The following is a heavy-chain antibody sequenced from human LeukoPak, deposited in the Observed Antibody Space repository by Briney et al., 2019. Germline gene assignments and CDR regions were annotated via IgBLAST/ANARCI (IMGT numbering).Heavy chain of an antibody. J-gene: IGHJ4*02. D-gene: IGHD3-3*01. Sequence: GVLRLSSAAPGFTSSDSYMCWTRAGPGRGLERGSYISSSGSTIYFADSVKGRFTISRDNAKNSLYLQMNSLRAEDTAVYYCARDFGVVSSFDYWGQGTLVTVSS. CDR3: ARDFGVVSSFDY. CDR1: GFTSSDSY. V-gene: IGHV3-11*01. CDR2: ISSSGSTI.